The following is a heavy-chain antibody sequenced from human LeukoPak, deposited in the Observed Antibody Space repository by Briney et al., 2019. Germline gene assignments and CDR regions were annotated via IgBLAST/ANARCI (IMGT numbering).Heavy chain of an antibody. J-gene: IGHJ4*02. CDR2: IYSGGST. Sequence: GGSLRLSCAASGFTFSDYYMSWVRQAPGKGLEWVSVIYSGGSTYYADSVKGRFTISRDNSKNTLYLQMNSLRAEDTAVYYCARDLLWELADYWGQGTLVTVSS. D-gene: IGHD1-26*01. CDR1: GFTFSDYY. CDR3: ARDLLWELADY. V-gene: IGHV3-66*01.